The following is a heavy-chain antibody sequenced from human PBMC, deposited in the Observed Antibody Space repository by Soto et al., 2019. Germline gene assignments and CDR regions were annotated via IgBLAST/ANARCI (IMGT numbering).Heavy chain of an antibody. D-gene: IGHD6-19*01. J-gene: IGHJ4*02. CDR2: IFYSGNT. V-gene: IGHV4-59*11. Sequence: PSETLSLTCTVSGGSISGHYWTWIRQPPGKGLEWIGYIFYSGNTNYNPSLRSRVTISVDTSKNQSSLKVNSVTTADTAIYYCARVGSSGWSPDYWGQGTLVTVSS. CDR3: ARVGSSGWSPDY. CDR1: GGSISGHY.